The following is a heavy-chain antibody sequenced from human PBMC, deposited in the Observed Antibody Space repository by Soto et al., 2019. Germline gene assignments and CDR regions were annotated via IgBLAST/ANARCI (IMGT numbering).Heavy chain of an antibody. V-gene: IGHV3-7*01. D-gene: IGHD3-3*01. CDR3: TRHGSPSTADDFWSGADAY. J-gene: IGHJ4*02. Sequence: EVQLVESGGGLVQPGGSLRLSCAASGFTFSSHWMSWVRQAPGKGLVWVANINQDRSYKCYVDSVKGRFTISRDNAKNSLYLQLTSLRAEDTAIYYCTRHGSPSTADDFWSGADAYWGQGTLVTVSS. CDR1: GFTFSSHW. CDR2: INQDRSYK.